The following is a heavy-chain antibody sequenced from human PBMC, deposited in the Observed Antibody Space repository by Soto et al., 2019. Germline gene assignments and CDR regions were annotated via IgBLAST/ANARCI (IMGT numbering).Heavy chain of an antibody. CDR1: GYSFTSYW. D-gene: IGHD3-16*01. Sequence: GESLKISCKGSGYSFTSYWISWVRQMPGKGLEWMGRIDPSDSYTNYSPSFQGHVTISADKSISTAYLQWSSLRSEDTAVYYCARDRNMITFGARPPLPAFDIWGQGTMVTVSS. J-gene: IGHJ3*02. CDR2: IDPSDSYT. V-gene: IGHV5-10-1*01. CDR3: ARDRNMITFGARPPLPAFDI.